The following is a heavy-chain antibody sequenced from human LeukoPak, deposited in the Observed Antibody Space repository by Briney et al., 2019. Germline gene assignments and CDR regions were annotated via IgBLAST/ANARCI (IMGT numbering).Heavy chain of an antibody. J-gene: IGHJ4*02. Sequence: PGGSLRLSCAASGFTFSNAWMSWVRQAPGKGLEWVGRIKSKTDGGTTDYAAPVEGRFTISRDDSKNTLYLQMNSLKTEDTAVYYCTTDHHIVVVIANNYWGQGTLVTVSS. CDR3: TTDHHIVVVIANNY. CDR2: IKSKTDGGTT. D-gene: IGHD2-21*01. V-gene: IGHV3-15*01. CDR1: GFTFSNAW.